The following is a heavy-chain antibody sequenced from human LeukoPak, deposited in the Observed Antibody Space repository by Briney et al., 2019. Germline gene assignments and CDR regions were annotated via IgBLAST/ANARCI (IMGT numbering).Heavy chain of an antibody. CDR1: GFTFTSYA. Sequence: GGSLRLSCAASGFTFTSYAMHWVRQAPGKGLEWVAIMSYDVSSKFYADSVKGRFTISRDNSKNTLYLQMNSLRAEDTAFYYCAKGSAQYYFDSWGQGTLVTVSS. J-gene: IGHJ4*02. D-gene: IGHD3-10*01. CDR3: AKGSAQYYFDS. CDR2: MSYDVSSK. V-gene: IGHV3-30*04.